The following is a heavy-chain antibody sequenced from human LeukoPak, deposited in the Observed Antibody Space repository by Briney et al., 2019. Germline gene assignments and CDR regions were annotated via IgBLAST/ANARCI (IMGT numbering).Heavy chain of an antibody. V-gene: IGHV1-69*05. Sequence: SVKVSCKASGGTFSSYAISWVRQAPGQGLEWMGGIIPIFGTANYAQKFQGRVTITTDESTSTACMELSSLRSEDTAVYYCARDRGYYYDSSGYYMDVWGKGTTVTVSS. J-gene: IGHJ6*03. CDR3: ARDRGYYYDSSGYYMDV. CDR2: IIPIFGTA. D-gene: IGHD3-22*01. CDR1: GGTFSSYA.